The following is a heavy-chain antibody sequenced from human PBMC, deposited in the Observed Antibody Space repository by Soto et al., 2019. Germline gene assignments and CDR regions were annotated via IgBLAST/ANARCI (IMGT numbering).Heavy chain of an antibody. D-gene: IGHD3-10*01. CDR3: ARYGSGSYYPTTFDY. CDR2: IYYSGST. Sequence: QVQLQESGPGLVKPSQTLSLTCTVSGGSISSGGYYWSWIRQHPGKGLERIGYIYYSGSTYYNPSPKSRCTIPVDTSENQFSLKLSSVTAADTAVYYCARYGSGSYYPTTFDYWGQGTLVTVSS. J-gene: IGHJ4*02. CDR1: GGSISSGGYY. V-gene: IGHV4-31*03.